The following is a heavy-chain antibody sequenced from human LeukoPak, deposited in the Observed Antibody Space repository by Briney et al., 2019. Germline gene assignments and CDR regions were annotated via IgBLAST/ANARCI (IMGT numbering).Heavy chain of an antibody. CDR2: ISYDGSNK. CDR3: AKDHGWFGELPYYFDY. CDR1: GFTFSSYG. D-gene: IGHD3-10*01. Sequence: GRSLRLSCAASGFTFSSYGMHWVRQAPGKGLEWVAVISYDGSNKYYADSVKGRFTISRDNSKNTLYLQMNSLRAEDTAVYYCAKDHGWFGELPYYFDYWGQGTLVTVSS. V-gene: IGHV3-30*18. J-gene: IGHJ4*02.